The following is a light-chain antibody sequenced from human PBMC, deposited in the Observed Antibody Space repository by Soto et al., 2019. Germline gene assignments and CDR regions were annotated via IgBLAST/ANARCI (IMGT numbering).Light chain of an antibody. J-gene: IGKJ1*01. CDR2: DAS. CDR3: QQYTNTNNPWM. Sequence: DIQVTQSPPTLSASVGDRVTITCRASQTISTWMAWYQQKPGKAPKLLVYDASTLQSGVASRFSGSGSGTEFTLIISGLQSDDSATYYCQQYTNTNNPWMFGQGTKVDI. CDR1: QTISTW. V-gene: IGKV1-5*01.